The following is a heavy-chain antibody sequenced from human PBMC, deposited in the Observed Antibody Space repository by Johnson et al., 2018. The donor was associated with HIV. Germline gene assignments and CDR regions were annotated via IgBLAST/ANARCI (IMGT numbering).Heavy chain of an antibody. CDR3: ARAINDAFDI. J-gene: IGHJ3*02. Sequence: QVQLVESGGGLVKPGGSLRLSCAASGFTFSDYSMIWIRQAPGKGLEWLSYITSSGTSSYYADPVKGRLTISRDNAKKSLYLQMNSLRADDTAVYFCARAINDAFDIWGQGTMVTVSP. V-gene: IGHV3-11*04. CDR1: GFTFSDYS. CDR2: ITSSGTSS.